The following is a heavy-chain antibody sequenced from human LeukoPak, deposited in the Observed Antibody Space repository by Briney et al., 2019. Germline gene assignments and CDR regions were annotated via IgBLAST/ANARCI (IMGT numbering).Heavy chain of an antibody. CDR3: ARTYHYDGIGYYFDY. J-gene: IGHJ4*02. D-gene: IGHD3-22*01. Sequence: PSETLSLTCTVSGGSLSDYYWNWIRQPPGKGLEWIAYIHSRGSTRYNPSLKSRVTISMDMSKNQFSLEVRSVTAADTAVYYCARTYHYDGIGYYFDYWGQGTLVTVSS. V-gene: IGHV4-59*08. CDR1: GGSLSDYY. CDR2: IHSRGST.